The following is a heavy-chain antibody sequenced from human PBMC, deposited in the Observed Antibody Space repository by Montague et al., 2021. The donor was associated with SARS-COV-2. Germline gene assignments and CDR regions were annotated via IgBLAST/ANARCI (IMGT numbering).Heavy chain of an antibody. CDR3: ARGYGNLGRGDDLDF. CDR2: IYNGGST. J-gene: IGHJ4*02. Sequence: TLSLTCTVSGGSISSGGYYWSWIRQHPGDGLGWIGFIYNGGSTHSSPSLKGRVTISLDTSKNQFSLNLSSVTAADTAVYFCARGYGNLGRGDDLDFWGQGTLVTVSS. V-gene: IGHV4-31*03. D-gene: IGHD3-10*01. CDR1: GGSISSGGYY.